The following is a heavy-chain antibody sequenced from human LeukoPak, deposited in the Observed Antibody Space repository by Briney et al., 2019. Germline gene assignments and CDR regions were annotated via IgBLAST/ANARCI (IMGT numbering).Heavy chain of an antibody. V-gene: IGHV1-3*01. J-gene: IGHJ5*02. D-gene: IGHD3-10*01. CDR3: ARDENMARGVPNWFDP. CDR2: INGANGNT. CDR1: GFTFTNYA. Sequence: ASVKVSCRASGFTFTNYAIHWVRQAPGQRLEWMGWINGANGNTKYSQKLQGRVTITKDSSASTAYMDLSCLTSEDTAVYYCARDENMARGVPNWFDPWGQGTLVIVSS.